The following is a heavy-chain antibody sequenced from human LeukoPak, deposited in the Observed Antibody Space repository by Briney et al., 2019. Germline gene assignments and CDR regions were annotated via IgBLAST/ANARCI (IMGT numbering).Heavy chain of an antibody. CDR1: GYTFTGYY. CDR3: ATTGIFGVAKGYFDY. J-gene: IGHJ4*02. Sequence: GASVKVSCKASGYTFTGYYMHWVRQAPGQGLEWMGRINPNSGGTNYAQKFQGRVTMTRATSISTAYMELSRLRSDDTAVYYCATTGIFGVAKGYFDYWGQGTLVTVSS. V-gene: IGHV1-2*06. CDR2: INPNSGGT. D-gene: IGHD3-3*01.